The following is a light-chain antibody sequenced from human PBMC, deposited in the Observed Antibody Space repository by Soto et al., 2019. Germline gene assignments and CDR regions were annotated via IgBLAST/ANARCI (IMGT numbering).Light chain of an antibody. Sequence: EIVWTQSPGTRSLSPGERATLSCRASQSVSSSSLAWYQQKRGQAPRLLIHDASSRATGIPDRFSGSGSGTDFTLTISRLEPEDFAVYYCQQYGSSPITFGQGTRLEIK. CDR2: DAS. J-gene: IGKJ5*01. CDR3: QQYGSSPIT. V-gene: IGKV3-20*01. CDR1: QSVSSSS.